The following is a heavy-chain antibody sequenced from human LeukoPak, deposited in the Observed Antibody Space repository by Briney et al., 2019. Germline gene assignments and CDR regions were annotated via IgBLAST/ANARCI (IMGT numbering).Heavy chain of an antibody. D-gene: IGHD6-13*01. J-gene: IGHJ5*02. Sequence: PSETLSLTCAVYGGSFSGYYWSWIRQPPGKGLEWIGEINHSGSTNYNPSLKSRVTISVDTSKNQFSLKLSSVTAADTAVYYCARALYSRPAGPWGQGTLVTVSS. V-gene: IGHV4-34*01. CDR3: ARALYSRPAGP. CDR1: GGSFSGYY. CDR2: INHSGST.